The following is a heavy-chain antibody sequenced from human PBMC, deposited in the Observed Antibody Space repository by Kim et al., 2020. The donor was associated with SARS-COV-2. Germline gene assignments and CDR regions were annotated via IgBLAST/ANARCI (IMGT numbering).Heavy chain of an antibody. CDR1: GESFSGYQ. V-gene: IGHV4-34*01. CDR3: ARGRAGXVPAPVLGLGPYYEYLXXXV. Sequence: SETLSLTCAVYGESFSGYQWTWIRQPPGKGLEWIGQINHSGSSNHNPSLKSRVTXXXXPTKNQFSLXLTSVTAADXGFYYCARGRAGXVPAPVLGLGPYYEYLXXXVWGRXXXVIVS. J-gene: IGHJ6*02. D-gene: IGHD3-3*01. CDR2: INHSGSS.